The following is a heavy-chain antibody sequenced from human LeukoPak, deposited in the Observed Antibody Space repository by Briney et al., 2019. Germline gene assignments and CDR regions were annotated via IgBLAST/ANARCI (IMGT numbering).Heavy chain of an antibody. V-gene: IGHV3-23*01. J-gene: IGHJ4*02. CDR3: VSRRHHRVAVAGSFDY. Sequence: GGSLRLSCAASGFTFSSYAMSWVRQTPGTGLEWLSAISPDGNYIYYADSVKGRFTTSRDNSKNTLFLQMNSLRVEDTAVYFCVSRRHHRVAVAGSFDYWGQGTLVSVSP. D-gene: IGHD6-19*01. CDR2: ISPDGNYI. CDR1: GFTFSSYA.